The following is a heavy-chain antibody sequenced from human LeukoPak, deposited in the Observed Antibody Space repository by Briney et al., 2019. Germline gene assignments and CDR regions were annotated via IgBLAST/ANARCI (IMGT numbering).Heavy chain of an antibody. CDR3: ARGSMAAAGTRGRNWFDP. Sequence: SETLSLTCAVYGGSFSGYYWSWIRQPPGKGLEWIGEINHSGSTNYNPSLKSRVTISVDTSKNQFSLKLSSVTAADTAVYYCARGSMAAAGTRGRNWFDPWGQGTLVTVSS. J-gene: IGHJ5*02. CDR1: GGSFSGYY. D-gene: IGHD6-13*01. CDR2: INHSGST. V-gene: IGHV4-34*01.